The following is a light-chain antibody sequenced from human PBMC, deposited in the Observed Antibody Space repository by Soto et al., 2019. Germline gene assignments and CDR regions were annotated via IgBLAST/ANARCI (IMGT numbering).Light chain of an antibody. V-gene: IGLV2-14*01. J-gene: IGLJ1*01. CDR3: SSYTSSTTSYV. CDR2: EVN. Sequence: QSALTQPASVSGSPGQSITISCTGTSSDVGGYNYVSWHRQHPGKAPKLMIYEVNNRSSGVSDRFFGSKSGSTASLTISGLQAEDEATYYCSSYTSSTTSYVFGTGTKVTVL. CDR1: SSDVGGYNY.